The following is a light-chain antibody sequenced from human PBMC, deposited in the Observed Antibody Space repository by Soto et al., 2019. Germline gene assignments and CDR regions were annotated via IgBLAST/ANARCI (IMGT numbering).Light chain of an antibody. CDR1: QSINSH. Sequence: EMVMTQSPASLSVSPGERATLSCRASQSINSHLAWYRQKPGQAPRLLIYGASTRATGIPGRFSGSGSGTEFTLTISSLQSEDFAVYYCQQYDYLWTFGQGTKVEIK. CDR2: GAS. CDR3: QQYDYLWT. J-gene: IGKJ1*01. V-gene: IGKV3D-15*01.